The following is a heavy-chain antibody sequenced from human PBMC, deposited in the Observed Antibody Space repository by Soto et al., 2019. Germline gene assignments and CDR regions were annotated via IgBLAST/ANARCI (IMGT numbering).Heavy chain of an antibody. CDR3: ATWHLREHAYDI. Sequence: PGGSLRLSCAAFGFTVSGKKYAAWVRQAPGKGLEWVSALYDLDGTYYADSVKGRFTTSSDSSRTTVYLQMNDLRPDDTAVYSCATWHLREHAYDIWGQGTTVTVSS. V-gene: IGHV3-53*01. CDR2: LYDLDGT. J-gene: IGHJ3*02. CDR1: GFTVSGKKY. D-gene: IGHD3-10*01.